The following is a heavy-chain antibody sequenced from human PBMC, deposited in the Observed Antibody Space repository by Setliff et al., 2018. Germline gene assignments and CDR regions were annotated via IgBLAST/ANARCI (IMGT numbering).Heavy chain of an antibody. Sequence: SETLSLTCAVYGGSFSGYHWSWIRQAPGKGLEWIGSIYHSGSTYFNPSLKSRVTISVDTSKNQFSLKLNSVTAADTAVYFCARHLLVQGTYHFDYWGQGSPVTVSS. CDR1: GGSFSGYH. CDR3: ARHLLVQGTYHFDY. CDR2: IYHSGST. V-gene: IGHV4-34*01. D-gene: IGHD3-10*01. J-gene: IGHJ4*02.